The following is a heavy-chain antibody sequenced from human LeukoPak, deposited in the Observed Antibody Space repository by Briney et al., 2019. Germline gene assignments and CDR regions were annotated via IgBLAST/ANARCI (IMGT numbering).Heavy chain of an antibody. CDR1: GFTFSSYS. CDR3: ARDLGQYYDTSDNWFDP. Sequence: PGGSLRLSCAASGFTFSSYSMNWVRQAPGKGLEWVSAISTSGSSIYYADSVKGRFTISRDNAKNSLYLLMNSLRAEDTAVYYCARDLGQYYDTSDNWFDPWGQGTLVTVSS. CDR2: ISTSGSSI. J-gene: IGHJ5*02. V-gene: IGHV3-21*06. D-gene: IGHD3-22*01.